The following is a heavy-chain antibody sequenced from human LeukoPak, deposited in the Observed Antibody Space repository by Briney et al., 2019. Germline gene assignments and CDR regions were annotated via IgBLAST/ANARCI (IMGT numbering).Heavy chain of an antibody. Sequence: SGGSLRLSCAASGFTFSSYSMNWVRQAPGKGLEWVSYISSSSSTIYYADSVKGRFTISRDNAKNPLYLQMNSLRAEDTAVYYCARGDHGDYAGPIDYWGQGTLVTVSS. V-gene: IGHV3-48*01. CDR3: ARGDHGDYAGPIDY. D-gene: IGHD4-17*01. CDR1: GFTFSSYS. CDR2: ISSSSSTI. J-gene: IGHJ4*02.